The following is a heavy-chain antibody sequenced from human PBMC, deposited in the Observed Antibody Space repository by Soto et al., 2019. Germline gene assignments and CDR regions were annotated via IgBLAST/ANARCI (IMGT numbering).Heavy chain of an antibody. D-gene: IGHD6-19*01. J-gene: IGHJ4*02. V-gene: IGHV1-69*01. CDR3: ARDLMARYSSGWYYFDY. CDR2: IIPIFGTA. Sequence: QVQLVQSGAEVKKPGSSVKVSCKASGGTFSSYAISWVRQAPGQGLEWMGGIIPIFGTANYAQKFQGRVTINADESTRTAYMELSSMRSEDTAVYYCARDLMARYSSGWYYFDYWGQGTLVTVSS. CDR1: GGTFSSYA.